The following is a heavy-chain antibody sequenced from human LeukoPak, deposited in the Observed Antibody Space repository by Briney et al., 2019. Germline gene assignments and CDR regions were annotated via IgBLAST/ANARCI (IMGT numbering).Heavy chain of an antibody. D-gene: IGHD3-10*01. J-gene: IGHJ4*02. CDR1: GGSISNYY. V-gene: IGHV4-59*12. CDR3: ARDLRITMVRGVIGPIDY. CDR2: IYYSGST. Sequence: PSETLSLTCTVSGGSISNYYWSWIRQPPGKGLEWIGYIYYSGSTNYNPSLKSRVTISVDTSKNQFSLKLSSVTAADTAVYYCARDLRITMVRGVIGPIDYWGQGTLVTVSS.